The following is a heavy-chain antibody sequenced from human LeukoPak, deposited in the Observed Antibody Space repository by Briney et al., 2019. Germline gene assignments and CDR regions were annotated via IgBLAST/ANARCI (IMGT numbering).Heavy chain of an antibody. CDR2: ISSSGSTI. CDR1: GFTFSDYY. Sequence: GGSLRLSCAASGFTFSDYYMSWIRRAPGKGLEWVSYISSSGSTIYYADSVKGRFTISRDNAKNSLYLQMNSLRAEDTAVYYCARDWMPSSGWHSGYWGQGTLVTVSP. D-gene: IGHD6-19*01. J-gene: IGHJ4*02. V-gene: IGHV3-11*04. CDR3: ARDWMPSSGWHSGY.